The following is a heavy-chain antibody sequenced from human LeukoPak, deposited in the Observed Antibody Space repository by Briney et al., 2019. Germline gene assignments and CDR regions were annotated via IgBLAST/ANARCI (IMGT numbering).Heavy chain of an antibody. D-gene: IGHD6-19*01. CDR2: IYYSGST. CDR1: GGSISSYY. V-gene: IGHV4-59*01. J-gene: IGHJ4*02. CDR3: ARGSGSSGKIDY. Sequence: PSETLSLTCTVSGGSISSYYWGWVRQPPGKGLEWIGYIYYSGSTNYNPSLKSRVTISLDTSKNQFSLKLSSVTAADTAVYYCARGSGSSGKIDYWGQGTLVTVSS.